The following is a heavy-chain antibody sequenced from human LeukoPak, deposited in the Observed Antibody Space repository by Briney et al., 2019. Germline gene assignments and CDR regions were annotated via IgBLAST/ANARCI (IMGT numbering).Heavy chain of an antibody. J-gene: IGHJ4*02. CDR2: INHSERT. V-gene: IGHV4-34*01. Sequence: PLGTLSLTCVDYRGSFRGYYWRCIRHPLGKGLWRSGEINHSERTNYNPSLKCRVTISVDTSKNQFSLKLRSVTAADTAVYYCARGYDYGGISGGFDYWGQGTLVTVSS. CDR1: RGSFRGYY. D-gene: IGHD4-23*01. CDR3: ARGYDYGGISGGFDY.